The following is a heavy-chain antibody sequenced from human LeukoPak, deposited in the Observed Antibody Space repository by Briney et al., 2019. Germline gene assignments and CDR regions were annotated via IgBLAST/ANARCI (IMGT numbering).Heavy chain of an antibody. V-gene: IGHV3-21*01. CDR3: VRDRDTGAYAAGFDY. CDR1: GFTFSSYS. D-gene: IGHD6-13*01. Sequence: GGSLRLSCAASGFTFSSYSMNWVRQAPGKGLEWVSSISSSSSYIYYADSVKGRFTISRDNAKNSLYLQMNSLTVEDTAVYYCVRDRDTGAYAAGFDYWGQGTLATVSS. CDR2: ISSSSSYI. J-gene: IGHJ4*02.